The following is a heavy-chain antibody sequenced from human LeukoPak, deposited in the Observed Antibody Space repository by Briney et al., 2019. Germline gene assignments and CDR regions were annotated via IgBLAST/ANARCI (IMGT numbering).Heavy chain of an antibody. V-gene: IGHV3-11*01. J-gene: IGHJ6*03. Sequence: GGSLRLSCAASGFTFSDYYMSWIRQAPGKGLEWVSYISSSGSTIYYADSVKGRFTISRDNAKNSLYLQMNSLRAEDTAVYYCAKNGDRGAYCSGGSCYPYYYYYIDVWGKGTTVTISS. CDR1: GFTFSDYY. D-gene: IGHD2-15*01. CDR3: AKNGDRGAYCSGGSCYPYYYYYIDV. CDR2: ISSSGSTI.